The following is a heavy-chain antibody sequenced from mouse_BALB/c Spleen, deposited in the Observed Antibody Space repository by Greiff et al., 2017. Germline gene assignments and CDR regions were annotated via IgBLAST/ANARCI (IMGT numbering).Heavy chain of an antibody. J-gene: IGHJ4*01. CDR2: ISSGSSTI. Sequence: EVQLLESGGGLVKPGGSRKLSCAASGFTFSSFGMHWVRQAPEKGLEWVAYISSGSSTIYYADTVKGRFTISRDNHQNTLFLQMTSLRSEDTAMYYCARSEDCNYNYYAMDYWGQGTSVTVSS. CDR1: GFTFSSFG. V-gene: IGHV5-17*02. CDR3: ARSEDCNYNYYAMDY. D-gene: IGHD2-1*01.